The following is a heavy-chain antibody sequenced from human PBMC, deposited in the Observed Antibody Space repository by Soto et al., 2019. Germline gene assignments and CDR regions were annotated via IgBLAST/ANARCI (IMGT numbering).Heavy chain of an antibody. Sequence: TSETLSLTCTVSGGSISSGGYYWSWIRQHPGKGLEWIGYIYYSGSTYYNPSLKSRVTISVDTSKNQFSLKLSSVTAADTAVYYCARADYGGNSGLDYWGQGTPVTVSS. D-gene: IGHD4-17*01. J-gene: IGHJ4*02. CDR2: IYYSGST. V-gene: IGHV4-31*03. CDR1: GGSISSGGYY. CDR3: ARADYGGNSGLDY.